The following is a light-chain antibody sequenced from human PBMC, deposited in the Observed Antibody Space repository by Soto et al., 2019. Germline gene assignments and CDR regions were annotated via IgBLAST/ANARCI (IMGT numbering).Light chain of an antibody. Sequence: EIVMTQSPATLSVSPGERATLSCRASQSVSSNLAWYQHKPGQAPRLLIFGASTRATGIPARFSGSGSGTEFTLTISSLQSEDFALYYCQQYNNYVTFGQGTRLEIK. CDR3: QQYNNYVT. V-gene: IGKV3-15*01. J-gene: IGKJ5*01. CDR1: QSVSSN. CDR2: GAS.